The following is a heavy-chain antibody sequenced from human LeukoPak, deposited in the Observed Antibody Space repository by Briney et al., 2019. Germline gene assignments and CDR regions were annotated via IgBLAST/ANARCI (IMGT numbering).Heavy chain of an antibody. CDR1: GFTFSSYW. CDR3: AKRYSGTSGLYNFDY. CDR2: INSDGSST. D-gene: IGHD1-26*01. Sequence: RPGGSLRLSCAASGFTFSSYWMHWVRQAPGKGLVWVSRINSDGSSTSYADSVKGRFTISRDNAKNTLYLQMNSLRAEDTAVYYCAKRYSGTSGLYNFDYWGQGTLVTVSS. V-gene: IGHV3-74*01. J-gene: IGHJ4*02.